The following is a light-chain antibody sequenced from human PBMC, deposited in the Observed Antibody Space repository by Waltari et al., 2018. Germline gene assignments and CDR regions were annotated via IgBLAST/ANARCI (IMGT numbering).Light chain of an antibody. Sequence: DLQMTQSPSSLSASVGDRVTITCQASQDIRNYVNWYRQKPGDAPKLLIYDASNLETGVPSRFSGGGSGTHFAFTISSLQPEDIATYFCQQYDSLPLTFGGGTKVEIK. CDR2: DAS. CDR1: QDIRNY. V-gene: IGKV1-33*01. J-gene: IGKJ4*01. CDR3: QQYDSLPLT.